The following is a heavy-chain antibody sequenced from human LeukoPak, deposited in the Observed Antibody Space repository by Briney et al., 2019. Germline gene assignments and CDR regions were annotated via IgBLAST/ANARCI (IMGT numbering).Heavy chain of an antibody. J-gene: IGHJ4*02. V-gene: IGHV3-23*01. Sequence: PGGPLRLSCAASGSTLSSSAMSWVRQAPGKGLDWVSVMTEGGATYYADCVRGRFTISRANSKNMSYLQMNSLRAEDTAVYYCVKLFLDWGQGALVTVSS. CDR1: GSTLSSSA. CDR3: VKLFLD. D-gene: IGHD3-10*02. CDR2: MTEGGAT.